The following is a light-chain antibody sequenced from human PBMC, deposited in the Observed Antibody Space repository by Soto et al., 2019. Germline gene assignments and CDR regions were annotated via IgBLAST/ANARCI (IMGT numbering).Light chain of an antibody. CDR2: TAS. J-gene: IGKJ4*01. CDR3: QQYFSYPLT. Sequence: AIRMTQSPSSFSAATGDRVTITCRASQSISSHLAWYQVKPGKAPRLLIYTASHLESGVPSRFSGSVSGTDFTLTISSLQSEDFAVYYCQQYFSYPLTFGGGTKVEIK. V-gene: IGKV1-8*01. CDR1: QSISSH.